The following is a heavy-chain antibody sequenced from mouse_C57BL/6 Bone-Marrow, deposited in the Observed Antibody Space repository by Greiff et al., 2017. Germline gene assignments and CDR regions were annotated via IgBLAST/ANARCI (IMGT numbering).Heavy chain of an antibody. CDR3: AIGTTVVTGYFDY. D-gene: IGHD1-1*01. V-gene: IGHV1-74*01. J-gene: IGHJ2*01. CDR2: IHPSDSDT. Sequence: QVHVKQPGAELVKPGASVKVSCKASGYTFTSYWMHWVKQRPGQGLEWIGRIHPSDSDTNYNQKFKGKATLTVDKSSSTAYMQLSSLTSEDSAVYYCAIGTTVVTGYFDYGGQGTTLTVSS. CDR1: GYTFTSYW.